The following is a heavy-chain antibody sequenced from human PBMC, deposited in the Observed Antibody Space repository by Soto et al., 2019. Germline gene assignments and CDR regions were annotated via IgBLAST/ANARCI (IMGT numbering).Heavy chain of an antibody. V-gene: IGHV1-24*01. CDR2: FDPEDGET. D-gene: IGHD3-3*01. CDR1: GYTLTELS. CDR3: ATDRGIFGVVITGFDP. J-gene: IGHJ5*02. Sequence: ASVKVSCKVSGYTLTELSMHWVRQAPGKGLEWMGGFDPEDGETIYAQKFQGRVTMTEDTSTDTAYMELSSLRSEDTAVYYCATDRGIFGVVITGFDPWGQGTLVTVSS.